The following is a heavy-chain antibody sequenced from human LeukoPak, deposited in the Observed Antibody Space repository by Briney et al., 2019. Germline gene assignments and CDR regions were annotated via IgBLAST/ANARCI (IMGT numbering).Heavy chain of an antibody. D-gene: IGHD2-15*01. Sequence: ASVKVSCKAFGFPFTNYAFHWVRQAPGQRLEWLGWINAGNDDTKYSQKFQGRVTITRDTSANTAYMELSSLTSDDTAVYYCARERWHCRGNDCYSVYYYGLDVWGQGTTVTVSS. V-gene: IGHV1-3*01. J-gene: IGHJ6*02. CDR2: INAGNDDT. CDR3: ARERWHCRGNDCYSVYYYGLDV. CDR1: GFPFTNYA.